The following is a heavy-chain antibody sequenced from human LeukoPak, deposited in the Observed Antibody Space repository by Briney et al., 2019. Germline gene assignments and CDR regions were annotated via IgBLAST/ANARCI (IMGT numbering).Heavy chain of an antibody. Sequence: SETLSLTCTVSGGSISSYYWSWIRQPAGKGLEWIGRIYTSGSTNYNPSLKSRVTMSVDTSKNQFSLKLSSVAAADTAVYYCASSTTVTTNWFDPWGQGTLVTVSS. CDR1: GGSISSYY. V-gene: IGHV4-4*07. CDR2: IYTSGST. D-gene: IGHD4-17*01. J-gene: IGHJ5*02. CDR3: ASSTTVTTNWFDP.